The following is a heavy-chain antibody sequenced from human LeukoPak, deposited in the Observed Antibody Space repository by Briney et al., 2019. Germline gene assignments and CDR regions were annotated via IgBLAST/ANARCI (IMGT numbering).Heavy chain of an antibody. CDR1: GYTFTSYG. D-gene: IGHD6-13*01. Sequence: ASVKVSCKASGYTFTSYGISWVRQAPGQGLEWMGWISAYNGNTNYAQKLQGRVTMTTDTSTSTAYMELRSLRSDDTAVYYCARGSCIAAAGTVGGYWGQGTLVTVSS. CDR2: ISAYNGNT. CDR3: ARGSCIAAAGTVGGY. V-gene: IGHV1-18*01. J-gene: IGHJ4*02.